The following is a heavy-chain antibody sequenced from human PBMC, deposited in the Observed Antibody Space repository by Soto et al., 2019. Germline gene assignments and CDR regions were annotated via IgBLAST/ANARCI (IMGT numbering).Heavy chain of an antibody. J-gene: IGHJ4*02. CDR2: ISSSSSYI. V-gene: IGHV3-21*01. CDR3: ARGRGNTGWSYFDY. CDR1: GFTFSSYS. Sequence: PGGSLRLSCAASGFTFSSYSMNWVRQAPGKGLEWVSSISSSSSYIYYADSVKGRFTISRDNAKNSLYLQMNSLRAEDTAVYYCARGRGNTGWSYFDYWGQGTLVTVSS. D-gene: IGHD6-19*01.